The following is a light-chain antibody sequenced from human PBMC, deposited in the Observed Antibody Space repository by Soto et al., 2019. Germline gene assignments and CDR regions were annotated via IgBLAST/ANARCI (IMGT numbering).Light chain of an antibody. CDR2: EDS. CDR3: CSYAGSSSWV. Sequence: QSVLTQPASVSGSPGQSITISCTGTSSDVGSYNLVSWYQHHRGKAPKVIIYEDSKRPSGASNRFSGSKSGNTASLTISGLQAEDAADYYCCSYAGSSSWVFGGGTQLTVL. CDR1: SSDVGSYNL. V-gene: IGLV2-23*01. J-gene: IGLJ2*01.